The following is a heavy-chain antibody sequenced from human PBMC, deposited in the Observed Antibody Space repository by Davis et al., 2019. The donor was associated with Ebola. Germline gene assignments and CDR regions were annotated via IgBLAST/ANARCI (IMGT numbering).Heavy chain of an antibody. CDR3: ASLRQTYDSSGYSQPFDY. J-gene: IGHJ4*02. Sequence: SETLSLTCTVSGGSITSRSSYWGWIRQPPGKGLEWIGTFYYSGTTFYNPSLKSRITVSVDPSKNQFSLKLNSATAADTAVYYCASLRQTYDSSGYSQPFDYWGQGSLVTVSS. CDR1: GGSITSRSSY. D-gene: IGHD3-22*01. V-gene: IGHV4-39*01. CDR2: FYYSGTT.